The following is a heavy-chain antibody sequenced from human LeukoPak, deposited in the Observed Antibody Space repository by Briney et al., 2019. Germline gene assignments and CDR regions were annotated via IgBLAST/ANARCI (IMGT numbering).Heavy chain of an antibody. D-gene: IGHD1-7*01. Sequence: PSETLSLTCAVYGGSFSGYYWSWIRQPPGKGLEWIGEINHSGSTNYNPSLKSRVTISVDTSKNQLSLKLSSVTAADTAVYYCASQLPRFDYWGQGTLVTVSS. V-gene: IGHV4-34*01. CDR2: INHSGST. CDR1: GGSFSGYY. CDR3: ASQLPRFDY. J-gene: IGHJ4*01.